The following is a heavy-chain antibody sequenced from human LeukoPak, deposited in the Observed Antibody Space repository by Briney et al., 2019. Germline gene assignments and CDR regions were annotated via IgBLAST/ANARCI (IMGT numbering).Heavy chain of an antibody. D-gene: IGHD6-6*01. CDR3: ARDPQLGPFDY. Sequence: PSDTLSLTCTVSGGSISSYYWSWIRQPAGKGLEWIGRIYTSGRTNYNPSLKSRVTMSVDTSKKQFSLKLSSVTAADTTVYYCARDPQLGPFDYWGQGTLVTVSS. J-gene: IGHJ4*02. CDR1: GGSISSYY. CDR2: IYTSGRT. V-gene: IGHV4-4*07.